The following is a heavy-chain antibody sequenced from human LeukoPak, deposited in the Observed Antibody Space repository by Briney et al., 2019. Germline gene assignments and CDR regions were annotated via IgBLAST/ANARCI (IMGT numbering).Heavy chain of an antibody. V-gene: IGHV1-46*01. CDR2: INPSGGST. J-gene: IGHJ3*02. Sequence: ASVKVSCKASGYTFTSYYMHWVRQAPGQGLEWMGIINPSGGSTSYAQKFQGRVTMTRDTSTSTVYMELSRLRSEDTAVYYCASDSSGYRGAFDIWGQGTMVTVSS. D-gene: IGHD3-22*01. CDR1: GYTFTSYY. CDR3: ASDSSGYRGAFDI.